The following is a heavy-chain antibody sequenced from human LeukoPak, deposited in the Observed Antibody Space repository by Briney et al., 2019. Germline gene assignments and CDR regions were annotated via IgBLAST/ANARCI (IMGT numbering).Heavy chain of an antibody. V-gene: IGHV3-23*01. CDR3: AKSPLGDPDVFDI. Sequence: GGSLRLSCAASGFTFSSYAMSWVRQAPGKGLEWVSAISGSGGSTYYADSVKGRFQMNSLRAEDTAVYYCAKSPLGDPDVFDIWGQGTMVTVSS. D-gene: IGHD4-17*01. CDR2: ISGSGGST. CDR1: GFTFSSYA. J-gene: IGHJ3*02.